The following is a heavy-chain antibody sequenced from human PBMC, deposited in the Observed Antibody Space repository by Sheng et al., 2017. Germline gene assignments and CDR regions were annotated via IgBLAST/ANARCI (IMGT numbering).Heavy chain of an antibody. CDR1: GFAFSNYA. Sequence: EVQLVESGGGLVQPGGSLRLSCAASGFAFSNYAMTWVRQAPGKGLEWVSGISGNGGSTYYADSVKGRFTISRDTSKNTLYLQMNSLRAEDTAVYYCAKERYYDRSKYHFDYWGQGTLVTVSS. CDR3: AKERYYDRSKYHFDY. CDR2: ISGNGGST. J-gene: IGHJ4*02. D-gene: IGHD3-22*01. V-gene: IGHV3-23*04.